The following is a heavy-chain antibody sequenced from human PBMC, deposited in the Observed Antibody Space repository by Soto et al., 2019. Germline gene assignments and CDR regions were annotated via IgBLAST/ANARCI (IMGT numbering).Heavy chain of an antibody. CDR2: AYYRSKWYN. J-gene: IGHJ4*02. V-gene: IGHV6-1*01. CDR1: GDSVSSNSAA. D-gene: IGHD6-19*01. Sequence: SQTLSLTCDISGDSVSSNSAAWNWIRQSPSRGLEWLGRAYYRSKWYNDYAVPVKSRITINPDTTKNQISLQVNSVAPEDTAVYYCARESAGTYYFDYWGQGTMVTVPQ. CDR3: ARESAGTYYFDY.